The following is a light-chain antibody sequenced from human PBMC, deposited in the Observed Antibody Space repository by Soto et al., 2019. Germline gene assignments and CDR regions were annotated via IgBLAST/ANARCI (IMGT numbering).Light chain of an antibody. V-gene: IGKV1-39*01. CDR3: QQSHSTPLT. CDR1: QSISSY. J-gene: IGKJ4*01. Sequence: DIQMTQSPSSLSASVGDRVTITCRASQSISSYLNWYQQKPGKAPKVLISGASSLQSGVPLRFRGSGSGTDFTLTISSLQSEDFASYSCQQSHSTPLTFGGGTKVEIK. CDR2: GAS.